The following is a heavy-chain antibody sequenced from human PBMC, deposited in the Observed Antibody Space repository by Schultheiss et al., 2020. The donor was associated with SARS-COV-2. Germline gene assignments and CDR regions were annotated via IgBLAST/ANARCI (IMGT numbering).Heavy chain of an antibody. CDR3: ARAIDDFWSGYPYYYGMDV. J-gene: IGHJ6*02. D-gene: IGHD3-3*01. V-gene: IGHV3-30*03. Sequence: GGSLRLSCAASGFTFSSYGMHWVRQAPGKGLEWVAVISYDGSNKYYADSVKGRFTISRDNSKNTLYLQMNSLRAEDTAVYYCARAIDDFWSGYPYYYGMDVWGQATTVTVSS. CDR1: GFTFSSYG. CDR2: ISYDGSNK.